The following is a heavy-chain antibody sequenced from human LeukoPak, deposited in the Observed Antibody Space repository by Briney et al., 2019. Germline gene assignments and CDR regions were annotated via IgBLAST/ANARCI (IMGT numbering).Heavy chain of an antibody. CDR2: ISSSSSTI. J-gene: IGHJ5*02. Sequence: GGSLRLSCAASRFTFSSYSMNWVRQAPGKGLEWVSYISSSSSTIYYADSVKGRFTISRDNAKNSLYLQMNSLRAEDTAVYYCAKDHSSSSFSWFDPWGQGTLVTVSS. CDR1: RFTFSSYS. D-gene: IGHD6-13*01. CDR3: AKDHSSSSFSWFDP. V-gene: IGHV3-48*01.